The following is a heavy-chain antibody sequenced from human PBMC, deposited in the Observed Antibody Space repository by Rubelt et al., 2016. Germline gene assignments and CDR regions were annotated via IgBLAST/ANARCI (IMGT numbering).Heavy chain of an antibody. CDR3: TTEYPEGRIDY. CDR1: GGSISSSSYY. CDR2: INDSGRT. Sequence: QVQLQESGPGLVKPSETLSLTCTVSGGSISSSSYYWGWIRQPPGKGLEWIGSINDSGRTYYNSSLGSRITISVDTSKNQFSPKLGSESAADTAVYYGTTEYPEGRIDYWGQGALVTVSS. V-gene: IGHV4-39*07. J-gene: IGHJ4*02. D-gene: IGHD2-2*01.